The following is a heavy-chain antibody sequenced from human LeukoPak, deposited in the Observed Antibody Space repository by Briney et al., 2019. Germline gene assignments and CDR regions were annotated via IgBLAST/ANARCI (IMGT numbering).Heavy chain of an antibody. Sequence: TGGSLRLSCAASGFTFTTYWMSWVRQAPGKGLEWVANIKQDGTEKYYVDSVKGRFTISRDNAKNSLYLQMNSLRAEDTAVYYCAELGITMIGGVWGKGTTVTISS. CDR1: GFTFTTYW. CDR3: AELGITMIGGV. D-gene: IGHD3-10*02. V-gene: IGHV3-7*01. CDR2: IKQDGTEK. J-gene: IGHJ6*04.